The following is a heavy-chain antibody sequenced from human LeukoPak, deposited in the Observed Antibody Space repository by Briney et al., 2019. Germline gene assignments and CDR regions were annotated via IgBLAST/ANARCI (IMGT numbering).Heavy chain of an antibody. CDR3: ARDLLGGYCSSTSCPDAFDI. D-gene: IGHD2-2*01. V-gene: IGHV3-21*01. J-gene: IGHJ3*02. CDR2: ISSSSSYI. Sequence: GGSLRLSCAASGFTFSSYSMNWVRQAPGKGLEWVSSISSSSSYIYYADSVKGRFTISRDNAKNSLYLQMNSLRAEDTAVYYCARDLLGGYCSSTSCPDAFDIWGQGTMVTVSS. CDR1: GFTFSSYS.